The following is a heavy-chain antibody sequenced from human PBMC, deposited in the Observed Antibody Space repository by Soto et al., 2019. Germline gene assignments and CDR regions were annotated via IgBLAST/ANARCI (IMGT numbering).Heavy chain of an antibody. Sequence: QVQLVESGGGVVQPGRSLRLSCAASGFTFSSYGMHWVRQAGKGLEWVAVISYGGSDQFYADFVKGRYTISRDNSKNTRYQQINSLRAEDTAVYYCVKEVRYYYDSRGVDAFDIWGQGTMVTVSS. CDR3: VKEVRYYYDSRGVDAFDI. CDR2: ISYGGSDQ. J-gene: IGHJ3*02. D-gene: IGHD3-22*01. V-gene: IGHV3-30*18. CDR1: GFTFSSYG.